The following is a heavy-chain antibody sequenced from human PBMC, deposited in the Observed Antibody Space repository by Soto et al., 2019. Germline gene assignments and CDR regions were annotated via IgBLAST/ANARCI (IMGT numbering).Heavy chain of an antibody. CDR3: ARQPGGWPDIAAAGPCDY. CDR2: IYHSGST. D-gene: IGHD6-13*01. Sequence: QLQLQESGPGLVKPSETLSLTCTVSGGSISSRSYYWGWIRQPPGKGLEWIGSIYHSGSTYYNPSLKSRVTISVDMSKNQFSLKLSSVIAADTAVYYCARQPGGWPDIAAAGPCDYWGQGTLVTVSS. J-gene: IGHJ4*02. CDR1: GGSISSRSYY. V-gene: IGHV4-39*01.